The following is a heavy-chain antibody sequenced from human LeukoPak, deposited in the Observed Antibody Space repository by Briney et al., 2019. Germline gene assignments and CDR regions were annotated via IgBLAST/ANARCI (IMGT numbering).Heavy chain of an antibody. CDR3: ARDRYSYDTPDAFDI. J-gene: IGHJ3*02. D-gene: IGHD5-18*01. V-gene: IGHV3-30*12. Sequence: GGSLRLSCAASGFTFHTYGMHWVRQTPGKGLEWVAVIYYDGSNKDYVASVEGRFTISRDNSQNTLFLEMTNLRAEDAAVYYCARDRYSYDTPDAFDIWGQGTMVTVSS. CDR1: GFTFHTYG. CDR2: IYYDGSNK.